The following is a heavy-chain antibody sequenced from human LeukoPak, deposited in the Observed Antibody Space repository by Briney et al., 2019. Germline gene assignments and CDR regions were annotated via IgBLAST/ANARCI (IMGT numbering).Heavy chain of an antibody. CDR3: ARWTAGGYSGYED. Sequence: GGSLRLSCAASGFTFSSYFMGWVRQAPGKGLEWVSSISSGSDYIYYGDSVKGRFTISRDKAKSSLYLQMNSLRAEDTAVFYCARWTAGGYSGYEDWGQGTLVTVSS. V-gene: IGHV3-21*01. D-gene: IGHD5-12*01. CDR2: ISSGSDYI. CDR1: GFTFSSYF. J-gene: IGHJ4*02.